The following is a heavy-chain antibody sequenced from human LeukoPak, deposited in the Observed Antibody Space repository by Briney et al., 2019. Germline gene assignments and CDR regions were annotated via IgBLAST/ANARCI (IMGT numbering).Heavy chain of an antibody. Sequence: PSETLSLTCAVYGGSFSGYYRSWIRQPPGKGLEWIGEINHSGSTNYNPSLKSRVTISVDTSKNQFSLKLSSVTAADTAVYYCARGYSSGWHLDYWGQGTLVTVSS. J-gene: IGHJ4*02. CDR1: GGSFSGYY. V-gene: IGHV4-34*01. D-gene: IGHD6-19*01. CDR2: INHSGST. CDR3: ARGYSSGWHLDY.